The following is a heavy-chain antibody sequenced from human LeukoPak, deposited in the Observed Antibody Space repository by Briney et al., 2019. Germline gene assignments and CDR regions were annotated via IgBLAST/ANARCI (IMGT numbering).Heavy chain of an antibody. D-gene: IGHD1-26*01. J-gene: IGHJ6*02. CDR3: ARALPNYYYGMDV. V-gene: IGHV4-30-4*01. CDR1: GGSISSGDYY. CDR2: IYYSGST. Sequence: SQTLSLTCTVSGGSISSGDYYWSWIRQPPGKGLEWIGYIYYSGSTYYNPSLKSRVTISVDTSKNQFSLKLSSVTAADTAVYYCARALPNYYYGMDVWGQGTTVTVSS.